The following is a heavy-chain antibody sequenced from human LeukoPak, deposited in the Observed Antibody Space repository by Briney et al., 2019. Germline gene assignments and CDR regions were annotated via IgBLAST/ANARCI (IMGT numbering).Heavy chain of an antibody. CDR3: ARGGSTLRYFDWLDFDY. D-gene: IGHD3-9*01. CDR1: GYTFTSYY. V-gene: IGHV1-46*01. Sequence: ASVKVSCKASGYTFTSYYMHWVRQAPGQGLEWMGIINPSGGSTSYAQKFQGRATMTRDTSTSTVYMELSSLRSEDTAVYYCARGGSTLRYFDWLDFDYWGQGTLVTVSS. CDR2: INPSGGST. J-gene: IGHJ4*02.